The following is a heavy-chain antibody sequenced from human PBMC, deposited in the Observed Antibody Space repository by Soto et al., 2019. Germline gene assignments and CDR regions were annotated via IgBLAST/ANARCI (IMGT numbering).Heavy chain of an antibody. V-gene: IGHV3-30*18. CDR3: PKDRAGYSSSWYNHWFDP. Sequence: GGSLRLSCAASGFTFSSYGMHWVRQAPGKGLEWVAVISYDGSNKYYADSVKGRFTISRDNSKNTLYLQMNSLRAEDTAVYYCPKDRAGYSSSWYNHWFDPWGQGTLVTVSS. J-gene: IGHJ5*02. CDR1: GFTFSSYG. D-gene: IGHD6-13*01. CDR2: ISYDGSNK.